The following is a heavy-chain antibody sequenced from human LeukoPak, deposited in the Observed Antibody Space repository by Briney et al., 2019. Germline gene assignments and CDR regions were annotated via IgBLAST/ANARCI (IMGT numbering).Heavy chain of an antibody. CDR2: IYHSGST. CDR3: ASGRVVAGQYYYYYYMDV. D-gene: IGHD2-15*01. J-gene: IGHJ6*03. Sequence: SETLSLTCTVSGGSISSSNWWSWVRQPPGKGLEWIGEIYHSGSTNYNPSLKSRVTISVDKSKNQFSLKLSSVTAADTAVYYCASGRVVAGQYYYYYYMDVWGKGTTVTVSS. CDR1: GGSISSSNW. V-gene: IGHV4-4*02.